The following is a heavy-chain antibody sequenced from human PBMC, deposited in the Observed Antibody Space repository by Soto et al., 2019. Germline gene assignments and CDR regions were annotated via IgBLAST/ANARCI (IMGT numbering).Heavy chain of an antibody. CDR2: ISWNSGTI. V-gene: IGHV3-9*01. CDR1: GFSFEYYA. Sequence: GGSLILSCAASGFSFEYYAMHWVRQAPGKGLEWVSGISWNSGTIGYADSVKGRFTISRDNAKNSLYLQMNSLRAEDTALYYCAKSTGGTANGMGVWGQGTTVTVSS. J-gene: IGHJ6*02. D-gene: IGHD2-8*02. CDR3: AKSTGGTANGMGV.